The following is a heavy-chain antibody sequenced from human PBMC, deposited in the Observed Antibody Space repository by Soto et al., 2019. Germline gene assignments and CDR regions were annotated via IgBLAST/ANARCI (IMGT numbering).Heavy chain of an antibody. V-gene: IGHV5-51*01. CDR2: IYPGDSDT. CDR1: GYSFTSYW. J-gene: IGHJ6*02. CDR3: ARYTLMVGISGLDYYYGMDV. D-gene: IGHD5-18*01. Sequence: GESLKISCKGSGYSFTSYWIGWVRQMPGKGLEWMGIIYPGDSDTRYSPSFQGQVTISADKSISTAYLQWSSLKASDTAMYYCARYTLMVGISGLDYYYGMDVWGQGTTVTVSS.